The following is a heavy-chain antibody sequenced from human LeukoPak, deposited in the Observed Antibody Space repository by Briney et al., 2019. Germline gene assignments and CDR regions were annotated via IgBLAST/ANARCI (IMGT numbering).Heavy chain of an antibody. J-gene: IGHJ6*04. Sequence: SETLSLTCAVYGGSFSGYCWSWIRQPPGKGLEWIGEINHSGSTNYNPSPKSRVTISVDTSKNQFSLKLSSVTAADTAVYYCAGDRCSGGSCYSRYYYYGMDVWGKGTTVTVSS. CDR1: GGSFSGYC. CDR2: INHSGST. V-gene: IGHV4-34*01. D-gene: IGHD2-15*01. CDR3: AGDRCSGGSCYSRYYYYGMDV.